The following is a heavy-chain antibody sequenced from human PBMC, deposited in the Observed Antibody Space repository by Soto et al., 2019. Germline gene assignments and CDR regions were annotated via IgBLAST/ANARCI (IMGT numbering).Heavy chain of an antibody. Sequence: GGSLRLSCAASGFTFSSYWMHWVRQAPGKGLVWVSRINSDGSSTNYADSVKGRFTISRDNAKNTLYLQMNSLRAEDTAVYYCARDPVFIAVAGTSVSDTWGQGTMVTVSS. D-gene: IGHD6-19*01. CDR3: ARDPVFIAVAGTSVSDT. V-gene: IGHV3-74*01. J-gene: IGHJ3*02. CDR2: INSDGSST. CDR1: GFTFSSYW.